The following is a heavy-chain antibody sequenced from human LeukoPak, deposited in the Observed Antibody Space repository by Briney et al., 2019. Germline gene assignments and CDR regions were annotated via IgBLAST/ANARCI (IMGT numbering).Heavy chain of an antibody. V-gene: IGHV3-48*02. CDR1: GFTFSSYN. CDR3: AREYSSSSGSVSDY. J-gene: IGHJ4*02. CDR2: ISSSSSTI. D-gene: IGHD6-6*01. Sequence: GGSLRLSCAASGFTFSSYNMNWVRQAPGKGLEWVSYISSSSSTIYYADSVKGRFTISRDNAKNSLYLQMNSLRDEDTAVYYCAREYSSSSGSVSDYWGQGTLVTVAS.